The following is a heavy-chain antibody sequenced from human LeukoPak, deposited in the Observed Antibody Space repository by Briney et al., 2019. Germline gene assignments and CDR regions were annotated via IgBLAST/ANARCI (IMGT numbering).Heavy chain of an antibody. CDR1: GGSISSGSYY. J-gene: IGHJ4*02. Sequence: SETLSLTCTVSGGSISSGSYYWSWIRQPAGKGLEWVGRIYTSGSTNYNPSLKSRVTISVDTSKNQFSLKLSSVTAADTAVYYCAVQLRGFGEVSSFYFDYWGQGTLVTVSS. CDR3: AVQLRGFGEVSSFYFDY. V-gene: IGHV4-61*02. D-gene: IGHD3-10*01. CDR2: IYTSGST.